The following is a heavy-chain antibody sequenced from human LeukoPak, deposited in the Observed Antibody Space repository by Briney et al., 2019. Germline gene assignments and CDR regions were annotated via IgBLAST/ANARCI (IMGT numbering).Heavy chain of an antibody. V-gene: IGHV4-31*03. Sequence: SETLSLTCTVSGGSISSGGYYWSWIRQHPGKGLEWIGYIYYSGSTYYNPSLKSRVTIPVDTSKNQFSLKLSSVTAADTAVYYCARGARVITMVRPLDWFDPWGQGTLVTVSS. J-gene: IGHJ5*02. D-gene: IGHD3-10*01. CDR1: GGSISSGGYY. CDR2: IYYSGST. CDR3: ARGARVITMVRPLDWFDP.